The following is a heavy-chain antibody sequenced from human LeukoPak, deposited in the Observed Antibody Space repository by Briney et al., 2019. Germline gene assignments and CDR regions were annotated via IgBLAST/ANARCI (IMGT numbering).Heavy chain of an antibody. CDR2: MKQDGSAR. V-gene: IGHV3-7*01. J-gene: IGHJ4*02. CDR1: GFIFSNYW. Sequence: PGGSLRLSCAVSGFIFSNYWMAWVRQAPGKGPEWVANMKQDGSARHYADSVKGRFTISRDNAQNSVYLQMNSLRAEDTAVYYCARDVVGSLDYWGLGTLVTVSS. CDR3: ARDVVGSLDY. D-gene: IGHD2-15*01.